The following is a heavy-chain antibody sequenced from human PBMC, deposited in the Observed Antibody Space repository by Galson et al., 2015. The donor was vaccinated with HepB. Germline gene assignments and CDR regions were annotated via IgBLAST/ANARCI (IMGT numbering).Heavy chain of an antibody. CDR3: ARDPPPGSGSHQDPLQYSNWFDP. V-gene: IGHV1-2*06. CDR2: INPNSGGT. CDR1: GYTFTSYY. Sequence: SVKVSCKASGYTFTSYYMHWVRQAPGQGLEWMGRINPNSGGTNYAQKFQGRVTITADESTSTAYMELSSLRSEDTAVYYCARDPPPGSGSHQDPLQYSNWFDPWGQGTLVTVSS. J-gene: IGHJ5*02. D-gene: IGHD3-10*01.